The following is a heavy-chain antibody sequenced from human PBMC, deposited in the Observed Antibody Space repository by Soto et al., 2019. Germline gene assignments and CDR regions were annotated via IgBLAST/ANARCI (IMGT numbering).Heavy chain of an antibody. Sequence: PGGSLRLSCAASGFTFSSYSMNWVRQAPGKGLEWVSSISSSSSYIYYADSVKGRFTISRDNAKNSLYLQMNSLRAEDTAVYYCARVYPSGLEPDAFDIWGQGTMVTVSS. J-gene: IGHJ3*02. CDR2: ISSSSSYI. CDR3: ARVYPSGLEPDAFDI. V-gene: IGHV3-21*01. D-gene: IGHD3-3*01. CDR1: GFTFSSYS.